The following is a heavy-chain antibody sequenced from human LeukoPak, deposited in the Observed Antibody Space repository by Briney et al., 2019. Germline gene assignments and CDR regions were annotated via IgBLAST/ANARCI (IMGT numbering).Heavy chain of an antibody. Sequence: SQTLSLTCAVSGGSISSGGYSWSWIRQPPGKGLEWIGYIYHSGSTYYNPSLKSRVTISVDRSKNQFSLKLSSVTAADTAVYYCATLLAAAGHVRDDFDYWGQGVLVTVSS. D-gene: IGHD6-13*01. CDR2: IYHSGST. CDR3: ATLLAAAGHVRDDFDY. V-gene: IGHV4-30-2*02. CDR1: GGSISSGGYS. J-gene: IGHJ4*02.